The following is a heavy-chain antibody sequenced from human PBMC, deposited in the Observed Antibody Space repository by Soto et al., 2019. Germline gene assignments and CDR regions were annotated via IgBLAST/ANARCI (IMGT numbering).Heavy chain of an antibody. J-gene: IGHJ4*02. Sequence: ASVKVSCKASGYTFTSYGISWVRQAPGPGLEWMGWISAYNGNTNYAQKLQGRVAMTPAASTCTAYMELRGLSFDDTAVYYCARDWICSSTSCYWMRGGFDYWGQGTLVTVSS. CDR1: GYTFTSYG. D-gene: IGHD2-2*01. CDR2: ISAYNGNT. CDR3: ARDWICSSTSCYWMRGGFDY. V-gene: IGHV1-18*01.